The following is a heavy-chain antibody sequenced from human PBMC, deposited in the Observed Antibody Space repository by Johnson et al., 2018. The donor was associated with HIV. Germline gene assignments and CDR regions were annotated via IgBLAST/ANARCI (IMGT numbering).Heavy chain of an antibody. J-gene: IGHJ3*02. CDR1: GFTFSSYA. CDR2: ISYDGSNK. Sequence: QVQLVESGGGVVQPGRSLRLSCSASGFTFSSYAMHWVRQAPGKGLEWVAVISYDGSNKYYADSVKGRFTISRDSSKNMLYLQMNSLRAEDTAVYYCAKEASGWYHAGDAFDIWGQGTMVTVSS. V-gene: IGHV3-30-3*01. CDR3: AKEASGWYHAGDAFDI. D-gene: IGHD6-19*01.